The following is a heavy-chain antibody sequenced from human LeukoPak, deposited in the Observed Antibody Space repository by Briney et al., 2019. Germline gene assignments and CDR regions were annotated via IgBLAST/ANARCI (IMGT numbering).Heavy chain of an antibody. D-gene: IGHD1-26*01. Sequence: GGSLRLSCAASGFSFRSFEMSWVRQAPGKGLECIAYISSASGTIYHAASVKGRFTISRDNANNSLYLEMNSLRAEDTAIYYCARSTELSDPYFYYGMDVWGQGTTVTVSS. V-gene: IGHV3-48*03. J-gene: IGHJ6*02. CDR2: ISSASGTI. CDR1: GFSFRSFE. CDR3: ARSTELSDPYFYYGMDV.